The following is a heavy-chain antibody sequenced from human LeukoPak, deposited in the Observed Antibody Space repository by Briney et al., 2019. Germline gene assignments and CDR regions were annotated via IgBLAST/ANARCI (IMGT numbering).Heavy chain of an antibody. CDR1: GGSISSYY. D-gene: IGHD3-9*01. Sequence: PSETLSLTCTVSGGSISSYYWSWIRQPAGTALEWIGRIYTSGTITYNPSLKSRVTMSVDTAKNQFSLRVRSMTAADTGVYYCXXXXXXXYDSLTGYGSGWFDPWGQGTLVTVPS. CDR3: XXXXXXXYDSLTGYGSGWFDP. J-gene: IGHJ5*02. CDR2: IYTSGTI. V-gene: IGHV4-4*07.